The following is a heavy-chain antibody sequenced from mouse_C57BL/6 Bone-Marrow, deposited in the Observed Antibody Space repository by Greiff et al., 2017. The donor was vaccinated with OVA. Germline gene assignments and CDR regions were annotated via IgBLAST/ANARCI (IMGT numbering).Heavy chain of an antibody. CDR3: ARVGGSPWYFDV. J-gene: IGHJ1*03. CDR2: INYDGSST. Sequence: EVHLVESEGGLVQPGSSMKLSCTASGFTFSDYYMAWVRQVPEKGLEWVANINYDGSSTYYLDSLKSRFIISRDNAKNILYLQMSSLKSEDTATYYCARVGGSPWYFDVWGTGTTVTVSS. CDR1: GFTFSDYY. D-gene: IGHD1-1*02. V-gene: IGHV5-16*01.